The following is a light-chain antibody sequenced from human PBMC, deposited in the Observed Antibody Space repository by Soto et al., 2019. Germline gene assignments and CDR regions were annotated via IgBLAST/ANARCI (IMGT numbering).Light chain of an antibody. Sequence: EIVFTQAPATLSLSPGERATLSSRASQSVSSYLAWYQQKPGQAPRLLIYDASNRATGIPARFSGSGSGTDFTLTISSLEPEDFAVYYCQQRSNWPLTFGGGTKVDI. CDR3: QQRSNWPLT. V-gene: IGKV3-11*01. CDR2: DAS. J-gene: IGKJ4*01. CDR1: QSVSSY.